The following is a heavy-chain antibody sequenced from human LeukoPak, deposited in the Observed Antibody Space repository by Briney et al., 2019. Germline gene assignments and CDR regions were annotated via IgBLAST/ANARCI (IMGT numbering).Heavy chain of an antibody. D-gene: IGHD2-15*01. Sequence: ASVKVSCKASGYTFTSYAMHWVRQAPGQRLEWMGWINAGNGNTKYSQKFQGRVTITRDTSASTAYMELSSLRSEDTAVYYCARGPGYCSGGSCHGEFDPWGQGTLVTVSS. J-gene: IGHJ5*02. CDR1: GYTFTSYA. CDR2: INAGNGNT. V-gene: IGHV1-3*01. CDR3: ARGPGYCSGGSCHGEFDP.